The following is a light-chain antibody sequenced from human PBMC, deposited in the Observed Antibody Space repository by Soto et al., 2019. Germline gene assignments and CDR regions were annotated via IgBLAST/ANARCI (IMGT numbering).Light chain of an antibody. CDR2: GAS. J-gene: IGKJ3*01. Sequence: EIVLTQSPGTLSLSPGERATLSCRASQSVGSYLAWYQQKPGQAPRLLIYGASSRAAGIAHRFSGSGSGTDFTLTISRLEPEDFAVYYCQHYDRSPLFPFGPGTKVDI. V-gene: IGKV3-20*01. CDR3: QHYDRSPLFP. CDR1: QSVGSY.